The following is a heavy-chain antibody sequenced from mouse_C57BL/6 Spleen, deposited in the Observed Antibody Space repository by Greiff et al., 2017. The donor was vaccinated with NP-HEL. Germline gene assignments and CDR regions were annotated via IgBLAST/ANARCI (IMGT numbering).Heavy chain of an antibody. J-gene: IGHJ2*01. V-gene: IGHV1-64*01. CDR2: IHPNSGST. D-gene: IGHD1-3*01. CDR3: ARERALNYFDY. Sequence: QVQLQQPGAELVKPGASVKLSCKASGYTFTSYWMHWVKQRPGQGLEWIGMIHPNSGSTNYNEKFKSKATLTVDKSSSAAYMQLSSLTSEDSAVYYCARERALNYFDYWGQGTTLTVSS. CDR1: GYTFTSYW.